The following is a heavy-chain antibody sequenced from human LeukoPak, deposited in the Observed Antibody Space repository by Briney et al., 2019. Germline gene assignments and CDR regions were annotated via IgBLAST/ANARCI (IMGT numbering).Heavy chain of an antibody. CDR3: ARDFNSYGPRGGDYYYMDV. D-gene: IGHD5-18*01. J-gene: IGHJ6*03. V-gene: IGHV3-21*01. CDR1: GFSFSSYR. CDR2: VSNSGDYI. Sequence: GGSLRLSCAASGFSFSSYRMNWVRQAPGKGLEWVSSVSNSGDYIHYADSVKGRFTISRDNAKNSLYLQMNSLRAEDTAVYYCARDFNSYGPRGGDYYYMDVWGKGTTVTISS.